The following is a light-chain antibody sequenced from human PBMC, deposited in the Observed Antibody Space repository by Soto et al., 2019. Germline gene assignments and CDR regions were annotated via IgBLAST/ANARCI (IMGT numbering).Light chain of an antibody. Sequence: EIMLTQSPGTLSLYPGERATLSCSASQSGSSGYLAWYQQQPGQAPRLLIYGASRRATGIPDRFSGSGSGTDFTLTISRLEPEDFAVYYCQKYGSSSITFGQGTRLEIK. CDR2: GAS. CDR1: QSGSSGY. V-gene: IGKV3-20*01. J-gene: IGKJ5*01. CDR3: QKYGSSSIT.